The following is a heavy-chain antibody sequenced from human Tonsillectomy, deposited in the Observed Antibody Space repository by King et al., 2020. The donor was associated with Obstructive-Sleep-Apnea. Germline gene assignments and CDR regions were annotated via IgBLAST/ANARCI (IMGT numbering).Heavy chain of an antibody. Sequence: QLQESGPGLVKPSETLSLTCTVSGGSISSSSYYWGWIRQPPGKGLEWIGSIYYSGSTYYNPSLKSRVTISVDTSKNQFSLKLSSVTAADTAVYYCARWPFPDYYDSSGYYPWGQGTLVTVSS. J-gene: IGHJ5*02. CDR2: IYYSGST. CDR3: ARWPFPDYYDSSGYYP. D-gene: IGHD3-22*01. V-gene: IGHV4-39*07. CDR1: GGSISSSSYY.